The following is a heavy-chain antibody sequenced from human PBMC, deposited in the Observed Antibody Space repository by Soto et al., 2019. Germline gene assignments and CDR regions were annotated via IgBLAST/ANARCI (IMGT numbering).Heavy chain of an antibody. CDR3: AKDRVPNDI. Sequence: EVQMLESGGGLVQPGGSLRLSCAASGFTFSNYAMSWVRQAPGKGLEWVSSISGSGGSTYYADSVKGRFTIARENSKNTLDLQMNSLRDEDTAVYYCAKDRVPNDIWGQGTMVTVSS. D-gene: IGHD7-27*01. V-gene: IGHV3-23*01. J-gene: IGHJ3*02. CDR2: ISGSGGST. CDR1: GFTFSNYA.